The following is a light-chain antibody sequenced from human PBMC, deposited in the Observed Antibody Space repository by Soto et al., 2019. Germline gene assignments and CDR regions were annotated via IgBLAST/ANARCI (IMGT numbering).Light chain of an antibody. Sequence: DIQMTQSPSTLSGSVGDRVTITCRASQTISSWLAWYQQKPGKAPKLLIYKASTLKSGVPSRFSGSGSGTDFTLTISCLQSEDFATYYCQQYYSFPPTFGQGTKV. CDR2: KAS. CDR1: QTISSW. V-gene: IGKV1-5*03. J-gene: IGKJ1*01. CDR3: QQYYSFPPT.